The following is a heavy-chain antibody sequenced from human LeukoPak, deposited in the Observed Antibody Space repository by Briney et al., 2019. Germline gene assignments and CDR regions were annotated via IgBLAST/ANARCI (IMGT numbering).Heavy chain of an antibody. V-gene: IGHV3-23*01. CDR2: ISGSGGST. J-gene: IGHJ4*02. D-gene: IGHD3-22*01. CDR3: AKLVAYYYDSSGYSYFDY. CDR1: GFTFSSYA. Sequence: PGGSLRLSCAAPGFTFSSYAMSWVRQAPGKGLEWVSAISGSGGSTYYADSVKGRFTISRDNSKNTLYLQMNSLRAEDTAVYYCAKLVAYYYDSSGYSYFDYWGQGTLVTVSS.